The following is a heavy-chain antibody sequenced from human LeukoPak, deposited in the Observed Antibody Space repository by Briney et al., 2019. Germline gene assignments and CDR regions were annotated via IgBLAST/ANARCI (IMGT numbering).Heavy chain of an antibody. CDR1: GFTFSSHW. Sequence: GRSLRLSCVASGFTFSSHWMNWVRQTPGKGLEWVAHINQDGSEKYYVDSVKGRFTISRENAKDSLYLQMNSLRAEDTAVYFCARDSYRALEYWGQGTLVTVSS. CDR2: INQDGSEK. D-gene: IGHD1-14*01. J-gene: IGHJ4*02. V-gene: IGHV3-7*01. CDR3: ARDSYRALEY.